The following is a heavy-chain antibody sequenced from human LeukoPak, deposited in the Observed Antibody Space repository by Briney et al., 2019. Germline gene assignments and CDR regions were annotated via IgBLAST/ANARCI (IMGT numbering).Heavy chain of an antibody. CDR2: IRYDGSDD. D-gene: IGHD4-23*01. CDR1: GFTFSTYN. Sequence: GGSLRLSCAASGFTFSTYNMHWVRQAPGKGLEWVAFIRYDGSDDDYTDSMKGRFTISRDNSKNTLYLQMNSLRAEDTAVYYCAKDGGKYNFDYWGQGTLVTVSS. J-gene: IGHJ4*02. V-gene: IGHV3-30*02. CDR3: AKDGGKYNFDY.